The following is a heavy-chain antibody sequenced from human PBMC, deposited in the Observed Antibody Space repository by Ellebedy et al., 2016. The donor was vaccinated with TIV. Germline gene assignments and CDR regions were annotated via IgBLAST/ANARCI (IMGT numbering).Heavy chain of an antibody. CDR2: IWFDGSNK. D-gene: IGHD3-10*01. V-gene: IGHV3-33*01. CDR1: GFTFSSYG. CDR3: ARGASMVRGYPIDY. Sequence: PGGSLRLSCAASGFTFSSYGMHWVRQAPGKGLEWVAVIWFDGSNKYYADSVKGRFTISRDNSKNTLYLQMNSLRVEDTAVYYCARGASMVRGYPIDYWGRGTLVTVS. J-gene: IGHJ4*02.